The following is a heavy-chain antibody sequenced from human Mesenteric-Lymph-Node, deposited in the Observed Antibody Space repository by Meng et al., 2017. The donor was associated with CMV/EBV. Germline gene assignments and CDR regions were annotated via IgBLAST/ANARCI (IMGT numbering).Heavy chain of an antibody. Sequence: SETLSLTCTVSGYYITSGYYWGWIRQPPGKGLEWIASIYHSGSTYYNPSLKRRVTISVDTSKNQFSLKLSSVTAADTALYYCARDQYTGSPYYFDYWGQGTLVTVSS. CDR3: ARDQYTGSPYYFDY. CDR2: IYHSGST. J-gene: IGHJ4*02. D-gene: IGHD1-26*01. V-gene: IGHV4-38-2*02. CDR1: GYYITSGYY.